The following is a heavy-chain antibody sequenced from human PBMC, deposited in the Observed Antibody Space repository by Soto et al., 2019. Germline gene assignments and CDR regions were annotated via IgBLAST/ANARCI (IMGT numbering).Heavy chain of an antibody. CDR3: AKGRLRGLENGNFDH. CDR2: VSGAGITT. Sequence: EVQLEESGGDLVKPGGSLRLSCAASGFTLSNFAMSWVRQAPGKGLEWVSVVSGAGITTKYAASVKGRFTVSRDNSKNTLSLQMGSLRAEDTGIYYCAKGRLRGLENGNFDHWGHGTLVTVSS. D-gene: IGHD4-17*01. V-gene: IGHV3-23*04. CDR1: GFTLSNFA. J-gene: IGHJ4*01.